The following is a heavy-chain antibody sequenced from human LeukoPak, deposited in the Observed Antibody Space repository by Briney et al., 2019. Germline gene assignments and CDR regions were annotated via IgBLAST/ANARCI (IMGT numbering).Heavy chain of an antibody. CDR2: ISYDGSNK. Sequence: GGSLRLSCAASGFSFSSYWMSWVRQAPGKGLEWVAVISYDGSNKYYADSVKGRFTISRDNSKNTLYLQMNSLRAEDTAVYYCAKGSSHWGQGTLVTVSS. D-gene: IGHD2-15*01. CDR1: GFSFSSYW. V-gene: IGHV3-30*18. J-gene: IGHJ4*02. CDR3: AKGSSH.